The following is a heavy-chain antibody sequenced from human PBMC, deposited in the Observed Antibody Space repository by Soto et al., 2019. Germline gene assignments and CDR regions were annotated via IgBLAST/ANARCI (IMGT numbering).Heavy chain of an antibody. Sequence: VKVSCKASGRTVSSYAISWVRQAHGQGLEWMGGIIPIFGTANYAQKFQGRVTITADESTSTAYMEQSSLRSEYTAVYSCPRRDSSGYRYYYYGMDVWDQGSTFTVAS. CDR1: GRTVSSYA. D-gene: IGHD3-22*01. CDR2: IIPIFGTA. CDR3: PRRDSSGYRYYYYGMDV. J-gene: IGHJ6*02. V-gene: IGHV1-69*01.